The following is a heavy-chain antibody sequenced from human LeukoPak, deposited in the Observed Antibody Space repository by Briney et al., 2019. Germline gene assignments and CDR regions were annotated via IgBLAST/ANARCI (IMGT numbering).Heavy chain of an antibody. CDR3: ARVSVVAGTEDY. D-gene: IGHD6-19*01. CDR2: IYYSGST. V-gene: IGHV4-59*12. Sequence: SETLSLTCTVSGGSISSYYWSWIRQPPGKGLEWIGYIYYSGSTNYNPSLKSRVTISVDTSKNQFSLKLSSVTAADTAVYYCARVSVVAGTEDYWGQGTLVTVSS. J-gene: IGHJ4*02. CDR1: GGSISSYY.